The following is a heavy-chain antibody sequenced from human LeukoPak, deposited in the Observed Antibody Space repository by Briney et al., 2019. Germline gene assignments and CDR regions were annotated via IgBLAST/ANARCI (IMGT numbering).Heavy chain of an antibody. CDR3: ARERYDILTGYYYFDY. D-gene: IGHD3-9*01. CDR1: GGSISSYY. V-gene: IGHV4-59*01. Sequence: SETLSLTCTVSGGSISSYYWSWIRQPPGKGLEWIGYIYYSGSTNYNPSLKSRVTISVDTSKNQFSLKLSSVTAADTAVYYCARERYDILTGYYYFDYWGQVTLVTVSS. J-gene: IGHJ4*02. CDR2: IYYSGST.